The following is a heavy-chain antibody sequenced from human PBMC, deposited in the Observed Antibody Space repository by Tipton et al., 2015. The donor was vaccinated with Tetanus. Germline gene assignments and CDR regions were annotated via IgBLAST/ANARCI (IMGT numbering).Heavy chain of an antibody. J-gene: IGHJ5*02. CDR2: ISSTTSYI. D-gene: IGHD2-21*01. CDR3: ARADKRMVVGATNWFDP. Sequence: SLRLSCEVSGFTFSNYAMNWVRQAPGKGLEWVASISSTTSYIYYADSVKGRFTISRDNSEDTLYLRMDSLRSDDTAVYYCARADKRMVVGATNWFDPWGQGTLVTVS. CDR1: GFTFSNYA. V-gene: IGHV3-21*04.